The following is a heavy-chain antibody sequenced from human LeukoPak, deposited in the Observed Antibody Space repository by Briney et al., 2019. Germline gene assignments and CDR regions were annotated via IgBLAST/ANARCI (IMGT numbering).Heavy chain of an antibody. CDR1: GGSISSYY. CDR2: IYTSGST. D-gene: IGHD2-2*02. Sequence: SETLSLTCTVSGGSISSYYWSWIRQPPGKGLEWIGYIYTSGSTNYNPSLKSRVTISVDTSKHQFSLKLSSVTAADTAVYYCARHSRQYCSSTSCYNHYYYYYMDVWGKGTTVTVSS. J-gene: IGHJ6*03. CDR3: ARHSRQYCSSTSCYNHYYYYYMDV. V-gene: IGHV4-4*09.